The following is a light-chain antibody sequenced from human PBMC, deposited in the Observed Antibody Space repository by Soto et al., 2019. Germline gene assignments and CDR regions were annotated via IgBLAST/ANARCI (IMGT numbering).Light chain of an antibody. CDR2: SNT. Sequence: QSVLTQPPSASGTPGQRVTISCSGSTSNIGRSTVSWYQQFPGAAPKLLIYSNTQRPLGVPVRFSGSKSDTSASLAISGLQSEDEADYYCATWNDGVFVSGIGTKLTVL. J-gene: IGLJ1*01. V-gene: IGLV1-44*01. CDR1: TSNIGRST. CDR3: ATWNDGVFV.